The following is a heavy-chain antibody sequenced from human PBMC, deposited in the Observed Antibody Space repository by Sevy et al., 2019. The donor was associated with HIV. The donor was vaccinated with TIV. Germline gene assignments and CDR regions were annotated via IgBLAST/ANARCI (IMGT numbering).Heavy chain of an antibody. Sequence: SETLSLTCTISGGSMNSYYWSWMRQPPGKGLEWIGYFYYSGNTYYNSSLKSRVTISLDTSKNQFSLKLNSLTAADTAVYFCARGPKNNWFDPWGQGTLVTVSS. CDR1: GGSMNSYY. CDR3: ARGPKNNWFDP. J-gene: IGHJ5*02. V-gene: IGHV4-59*13. CDR2: FYYSGNT.